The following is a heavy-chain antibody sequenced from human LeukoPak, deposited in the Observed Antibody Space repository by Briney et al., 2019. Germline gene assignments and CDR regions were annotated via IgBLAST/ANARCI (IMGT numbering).Heavy chain of an antibody. D-gene: IGHD3-10*01. Sequence: PSETLSLTCAVYGGSFSGYYWSWIRQPPGKGLEWIGEINHSGSTNYNPSLKSRVTISVDTSKNQFSLKLSSVTAEDTAVYYCARTGRITMVRGVPNWFDPWGQGTLVTVSS. J-gene: IGHJ5*02. CDR3: ARTGRITMVRGVPNWFDP. CDR2: INHSGST. CDR1: GGSFSGYY. V-gene: IGHV4-34*01.